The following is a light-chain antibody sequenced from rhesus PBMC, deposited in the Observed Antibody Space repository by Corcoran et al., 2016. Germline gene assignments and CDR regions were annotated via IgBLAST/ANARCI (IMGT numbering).Light chain of an antibody. V-gene: IGKV1S14*01. CDR1: QGISNF. J-gene: IGKJ3*01. CDR2: YTS. Sequence: DIQMTQSPSSLSASVGDTVTIPCRASQGISNFLAWYQQRPGKAPKPLIYYTSNLESGVPSRFSGGVSATDCTLTISSLQPEDFGTNYCQQHNTYPIFTFGPGTKLDIK. CDR3: QQHNTYPIFT.